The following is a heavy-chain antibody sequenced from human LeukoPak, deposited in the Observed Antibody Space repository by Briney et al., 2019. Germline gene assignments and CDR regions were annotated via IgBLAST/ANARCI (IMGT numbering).Heavy chain of an antibody. CDR1: GFAASEFTFSSYG. CDR2: IKSRSDGGTT. Sequence: GGSLRLSCAASGFAASEFTFSSYGMHWVRQAPGKGLEWVGRIKSRSDGGTTDYATSVKGRFTISRDDPKSTVYLEMDSLKTEDTAVYYCTTPLTTVTTLPFDSWGQGTLVTVSS. CDR3: TTPLTTVTTLPFDS. J-gene: IGHJ4*02. D-gene: IGHD4-17*01. V-gene: IGHV3-15*01.